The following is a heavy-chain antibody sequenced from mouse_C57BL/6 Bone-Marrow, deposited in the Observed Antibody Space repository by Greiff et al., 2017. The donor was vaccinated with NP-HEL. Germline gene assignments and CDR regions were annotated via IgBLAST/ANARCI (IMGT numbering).Heavy chain of an antibody. CDR1: GYTFTDYY. Sequence: EVQLQQSGPELVKPGASVKISCKASGYTFTDYYMNWVKQSHGKSLEWIGDINPNNGGTSYNQKFKGKATLTVDKSSSTAYMELRSLTSEDSAVYYCARRYYGNYDRFAYWGQGTLVTVSA. D-gene: IGHD2-1*01. V-gene: IGHV1-26*01. CDR2: INPNNGGT. J-gene: IGHJ3*01. CDR3: ARRYYGNYDRFAY.